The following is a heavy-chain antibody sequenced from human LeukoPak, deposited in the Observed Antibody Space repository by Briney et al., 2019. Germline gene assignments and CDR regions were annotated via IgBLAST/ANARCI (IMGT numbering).Heavy chain of an antibody. J-gene: IGHJ5*02. CDR3: ARDENYYDSSGYSNWFDP. V-gene: IGHV1-18*01. CDR2: ISAYNGNT. D-gene: IGHD3-22*01. CDR1: GGTFSSYA. Sequence: ASVKVSCKASGGTFSSYAISWVRQAPGQGLEWMGWISAYNGNTNYAQKLQGRVTMTTDTSTSTAYMELRSLRSDDTAVYYCARDENYYDSSGYSNWFDPWGQGTLVTVSS.